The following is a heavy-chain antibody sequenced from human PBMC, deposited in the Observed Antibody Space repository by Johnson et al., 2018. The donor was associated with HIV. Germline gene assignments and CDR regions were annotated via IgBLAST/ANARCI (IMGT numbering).Heavy chain of an antibody. V-gene: IGHV3-30*02. CDR2: TQYDGSNI. J-gene: IGHJ3*02. CDR3: AREGTIHSAFDI. CDR1: GFTFSSYG. D-gene: IGHD2-15*01. Sequence: VQLVESGGGVVQPGGSLRLSCAASGFTFSSYGMHWVRQAPGKGLEWVAFTQYDGSNIYYADSVKGRFTISRDNSKNTLYLQVNSLRAEDTAVYYCAREGTIHSAFDIWGQGTMVTVSS.